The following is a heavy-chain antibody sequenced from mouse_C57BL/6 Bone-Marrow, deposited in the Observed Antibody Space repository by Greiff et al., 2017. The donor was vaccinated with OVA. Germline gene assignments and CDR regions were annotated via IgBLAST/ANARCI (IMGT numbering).Heavy chain of an antibody. Sequence: QVQLKQSGAELARPGASVKLSCKASGYTFTSYGISWVKQRTGQGLEWIGEIYPRSGNTYYNEKFKGKATLTADKSSSTAYMELRSLTSEDSAVYFCARSGSLAWFAYWGQGTLVTVSA. CDR1: GYTFTSYG. CDR3: ARSGSLAWFAY. CDR2: IYPRSGNT. D-gene: IGHD1-1*01. J-gene: IGHJ3*01. V-gene: IGHV1-81*01.